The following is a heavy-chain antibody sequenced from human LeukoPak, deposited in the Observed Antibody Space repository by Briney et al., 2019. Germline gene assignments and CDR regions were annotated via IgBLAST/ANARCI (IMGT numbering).Heavy chain of an antibody. D-gene: IGHD6-19*01. CDR2: INPNSGGT. CDR1: GYTFTSYG. V-gene: IGHV1-2*02. CDR3: ARDWLSGSFDAFDI. Sequence: ASVKVSCKASGYTFTSYGISWVRQAPGQGPEWLGWINPNSGGTTYPQRFQGRVTLTTDTSISTAYLELSSLTSDDTAVYYCARDWLSGSFDAFDIWGQGTMVTVSS. J-gene: IGHJ3*02.